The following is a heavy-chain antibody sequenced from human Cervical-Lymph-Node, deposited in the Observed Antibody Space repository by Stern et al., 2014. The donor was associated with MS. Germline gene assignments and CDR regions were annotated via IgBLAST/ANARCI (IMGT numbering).Heavy chain of an antibody. CDR1: GYKFSIYW. V-gene: IGHV5-51*01. CDR3: ARQTTAWASDV. CDR2: IYPGDSEA. Sequence: VPLVESGAELIRPGESLKISCKGSGYKFSIYWIAWGRQMPGKGLEWMGIIYPGDSEARSSPSYQGQVTMSADKSTSTAYLQWSSLNASDTAMYFCARQTTAWASDVWGQGTLVTVSS. D-gene: IGHD1-14*01. J-gene: IGHJ4*02.